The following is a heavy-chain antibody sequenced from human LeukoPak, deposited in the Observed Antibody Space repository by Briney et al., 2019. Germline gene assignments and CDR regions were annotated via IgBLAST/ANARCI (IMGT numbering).Heavy chain of an antibody. J-gene: IGHJ4*02. V-gene: IGHV4-39*01. Sequence: SETQSLTCTVSGGSISSSTYHWGWIRQSPGKGLECIGSIYHSGSTYYNPSLKSRVTIAVDTSNNRFSLKLNSVTAADRAVHYCASLKGSFGSGLFDYWGQGTLVTVSS. CDR1: GGSISSSTYH. D-gene: IGHD3-10*01. CDR3: ASLKGSFGSGLFDY. CDR2: IYHSGST.